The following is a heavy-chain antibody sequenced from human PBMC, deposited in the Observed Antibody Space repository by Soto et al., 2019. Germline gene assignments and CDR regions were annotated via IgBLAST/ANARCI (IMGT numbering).Heavy chain of an antibody. CDR3: ARDLAARLRYYYYGMDV. CDR1: GGAFSSYA. V-gene: IGHV1-69*13. J-gene: IGHJ6*02. Sequence: SVKVSCKASGGAFSSYAISWVRQAPGQGLEWMGGIIPIFGTANYAQKFQGRVTITADESTSTAYMELSSLRSEDTAVYYCARDLAARLRYYYYGMDVWGQGTTVTVSS. D-gene: IGHD6-6*01. CDR2: IIPIFGTA.